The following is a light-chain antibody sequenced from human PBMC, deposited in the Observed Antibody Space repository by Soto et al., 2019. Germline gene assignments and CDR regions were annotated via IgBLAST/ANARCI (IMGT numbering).Light chain of an antibody. Sequence: EIVMTQSPDTLSVSPWERDTLSCRASQSVSSTFAWYQQKPGKAPRILFYGASTRATGIPARFSGSGSGTEFTLTISSLQAEDFAVYYYQQYNNWPWTFGQGTKVEIK. V-gene: IGKV3-15*01. J-gene: IGKJ1*01. CDR1: QSVSST. CDR3: QQYNNWPWT. CDR2: GAS.